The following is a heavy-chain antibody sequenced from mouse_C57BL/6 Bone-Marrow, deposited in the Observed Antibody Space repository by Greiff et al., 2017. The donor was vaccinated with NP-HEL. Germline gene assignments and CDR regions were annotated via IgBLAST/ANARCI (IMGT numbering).Heavy chain of an antibody. V-gene: IGHV1-69*01. D-gene: IGHD1-3*01. CDR2: IDPSDSYT. Sequence: VKLQQPGAELVMPGASVKLSCKASGYTFTSYWMPWVKQRPGQGLEWIGEIDPSDSYTNYNQKFKGKSTLTVAKSSSTAYMQLSSLTSEDSAVYYCARKDKDAMDYWGQGTSVTVSS. CDR1: GYTFTSYW. CDR3: ARKDKDAMDY. J-gene: IGHJ4*01.